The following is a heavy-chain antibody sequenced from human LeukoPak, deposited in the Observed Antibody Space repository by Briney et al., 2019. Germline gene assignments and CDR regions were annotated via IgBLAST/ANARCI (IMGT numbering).Heavy chain of an antibody. J-gene: IGHJ3*02. CDR3: ARDSSGYYYVPGRNDAFDI. CDR2: ISAYNGNT. D-gene: IGHD3-22*01. CDR1: GYTFTSYG. Sequence: ASVKVSCKASGYTFTSYGISWVRQAPGQGLEWMGWISAYNGNTNYAQKLQGRVTMTTDTSTSTAYMELRSLRSDDTAVYYCARDSSGYYYVPGRNDAFDIWGQGTMVTVSS. V-gene: IGHV1-18*01.